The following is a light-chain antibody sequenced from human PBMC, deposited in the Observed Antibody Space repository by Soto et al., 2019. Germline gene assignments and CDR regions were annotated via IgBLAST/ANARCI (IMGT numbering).Light chain of an antibody. CDR2: LTS. CDR1: QTVNSY. CDR3: QQSYSSPQT. J-gene: IGKJ3*01. V-gene: IGKV1-39*01. Sequence: DIPITQSPSSLYASVGDRVTITCRGSQTVNSYLNWYQQNPGEAPELLIYLTSSLQSGVPSRCSGSGSGADFTLTISSLQPEDVATYYCQQSYSSPQTFGPGTKVDIK.